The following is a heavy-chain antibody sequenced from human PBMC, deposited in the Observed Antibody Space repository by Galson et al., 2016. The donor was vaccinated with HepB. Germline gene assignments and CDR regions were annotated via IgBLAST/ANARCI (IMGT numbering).Heavy chain of an antibody. Sequence: SETLSLTCDVSGGSISGSNWKSWVRQIPGKGLEWIGQIYHSGTTNYNPSLKSRVTMSVDKSNKQFSLNLRSVTAADTAVYYCASYYDNDYWYFDLWGRGTLVTVPS. CDR3: ASYYDNDYWYFDL. D-gene: IGHD3-22*01. CDR2: IYHSGTT. J-gene: IGHJ2*01. V-gene: IGHV4-4*02. CDR1: GGSISGSNW.